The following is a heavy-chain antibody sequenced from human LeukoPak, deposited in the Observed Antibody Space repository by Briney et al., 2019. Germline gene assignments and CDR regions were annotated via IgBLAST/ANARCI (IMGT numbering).Heavy chain of an antibody. Sequence: GASVKVSCKASGGTFSSYAISWVRQAPGQGPEWLAYIDLNSGGTKYSQKFQGRVALTRDTSTSTAYMELASLRSDDTAIYYCARDSTPAPGLTLDCWGQGTLVSVSS. CDR3: ARDSTPAPGLTLDC. D-gene: IGHD2-2*01. CDR1: GGTFSSYA. V-gene: IGHV1-2*02. CDR2: IDLNSGGT. J-gene: IGHJ4*02.